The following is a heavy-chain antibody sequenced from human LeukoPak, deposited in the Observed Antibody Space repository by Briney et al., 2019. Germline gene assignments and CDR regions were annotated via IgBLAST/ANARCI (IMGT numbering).Heavy chain of an antibody. CDR1: GYTFTAFY. D-gene: IGHD6-13*01. CDR2: INPNSGAT. V-gene: IGHV1-2*02. CDR3: ARAHLIAAAGYNWFDH. Sequence: ASVNVSCKASGYTFTAFYMHWVRQAPGKGLEWMGWINPNSGATNYAQKFQGRVTMSRDTSISTAYMELSRLRSDDTAVYYCARAHLIAAAGYNWFDHWGQGTLVTVSS. J-gene: IGHJ5*02.